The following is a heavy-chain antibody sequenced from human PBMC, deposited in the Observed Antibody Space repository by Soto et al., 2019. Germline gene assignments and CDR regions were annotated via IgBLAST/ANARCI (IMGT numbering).Heavy chain of an antibody. Sequence: QVQLVQSGAEVKKPGASVKVSCKASGYTFTSYDIKWVRQATGQGLEWMGWMNPSTGSTGFAQKFQGRVIMISNTSISTAYLELSSLTSEDTAVYYCARGRLVAGTVDYWGQGTLVTVSS. CDR2: MNPSTGST. V-gene: IGHV1-8*01. CDR1: GYTFTSYD. D-gene: IGHD1-7*01. CDR3: ARGRLVAGTVDY. J-gene: IGHJ4*02.